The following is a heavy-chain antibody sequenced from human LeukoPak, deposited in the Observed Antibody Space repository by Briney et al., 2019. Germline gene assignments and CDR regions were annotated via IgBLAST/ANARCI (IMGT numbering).Heavy chain of an antibody. CDR2: IYTSGST. J-gene: IGHJ6*03. CDR1: GGSISSYY. V-gene: IGHV4-4*07. CDR3: AREDYYYYYYMDV. Sequence: SETLYLTCTVSGGSISSYYWSWIRQPAGKGLEWIGRIYTSGSTNYNPSPKSRVTMSVDTSKNQFSLKLSSVTAADTAVYYCAREDYYYYYYMDVWGKGTTVTISS.